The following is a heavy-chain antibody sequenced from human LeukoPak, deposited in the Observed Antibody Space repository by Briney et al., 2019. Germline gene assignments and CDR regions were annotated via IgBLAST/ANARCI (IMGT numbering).Heavy chain of an antibody. Sequence: ASVKVPCKASGYTFTSYYMHWVRQAPGQGLEWMGIINPSGGSTSYAQKFQGRVTMTEDTSTDTAYMELSSLRSEDTAVYYCATIPYSSSWYFDPWGQGTLVTVSS. CDR3: ATIPYSSSWYFDP. J-gene: IGHJ5*02. CDR2: INPSGGST. D-gene: IGHD6-13*01. CDR1: GYTFTSYY. V-gene: IGHV1-46*01.